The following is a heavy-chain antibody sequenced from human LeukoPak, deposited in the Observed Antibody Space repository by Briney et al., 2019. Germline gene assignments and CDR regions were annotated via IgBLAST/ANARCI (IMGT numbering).Heavy chain of an antibody. CDR1: GGSISSSSYY. CDR2: IYYSGST. Sequence: SETLSLTCTVSGGSISSSSYYWGWIRQPPGKGLEWIGSIYYSGSTYYNPSLKSRVTISVDTSKNQFSLKLSSVTAADTAVYYCAGEEGTTVTSYDYWGQGTLVTVSS. CDR3: AGEEGTTVTSYDY. J-gene: IGHJ4*02. V-gene: IGHV4-39*02. D-gene: IGHD4-11*01.